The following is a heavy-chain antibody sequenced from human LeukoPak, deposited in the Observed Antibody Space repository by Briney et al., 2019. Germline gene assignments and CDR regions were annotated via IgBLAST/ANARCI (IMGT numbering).Heavy chain of an antibody. Sequence: GASVKVSCKASGYTFTSYGISWVRQAPGQGLEWMGIINPSGGSTSYAQKFQGRVTMTRDTSTSTVYMELSSLRSEDTAVYYCAREAESPSSIAARVDYYYMDVWGKGTTVTVSS. CDR1: GYTFTSYG. CDR2: INPSGGST. J-gene: IGHJ6*03. CDR3: AREAESPSSIAARVDYYYMDV. V-gene: IGHV1-46*01. D-gene: IGHD6-6*01.